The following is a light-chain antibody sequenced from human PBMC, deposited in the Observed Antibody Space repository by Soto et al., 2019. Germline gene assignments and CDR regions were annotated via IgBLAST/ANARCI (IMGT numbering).Light chain of an antibody. J-gene: IGKJ5*01. Sequence: EIVLTQSPGTLSLSPGERATLSCRASQSVSSNLAWYQQKPGQAPRLLIYGASTRATGIPARFSGSGSGTDFTLTISSLEPEDFAVYYCQQRSNWPPNTFGQGTRLVIK. CDR2: GAS. CDR1: QSVSSN. CDR3: QQRSNWPPNT. V-gene: IGKV3-11*01.